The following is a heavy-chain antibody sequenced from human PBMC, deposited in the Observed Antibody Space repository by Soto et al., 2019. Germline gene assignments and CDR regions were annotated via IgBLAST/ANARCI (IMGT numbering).Heavy chain of an antibody. CDR3: AKDESPAYYDSSALDY. Sequence: GGSLRLSCAASGFTFDDYTMHWVRQAPGKGLEWVSLISWDGGSTYYADSVKGRFTISRDNSKNSLYLQMNSLRTEDTALYYCAKDESPAYYDSSALDYWGQGTLVSVSS. V-gene: IGHV3-43*01. CDR1: GFTFDDYT. D-gene: IGHD3-22*01. CDR2: ISWDGGST. J-gene: IGHJ4*02.